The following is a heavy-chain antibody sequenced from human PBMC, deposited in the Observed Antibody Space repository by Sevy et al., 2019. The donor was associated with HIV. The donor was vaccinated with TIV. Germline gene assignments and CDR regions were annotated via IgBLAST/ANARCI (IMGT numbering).Heavy chain of an antibody. CDR3: ARRCGGDCYSRGIDY. Sequence: GESLKISCKGSRYSFTSYWISWVRQMPGKGLEWMGRIDPSDSYTNYSPSFQGHVTISADKSISTAYLQWSSLKASDTAMYYCARRCGGDCYSRGIDYWGQGTLVTVSS. J-gene: IGHJ4*02. CDR1: RYSFTSYW. V-gene: IGHV5-10-1*01. D-gene: IGHD2-21*01. CDR2: IDPSDSYT.